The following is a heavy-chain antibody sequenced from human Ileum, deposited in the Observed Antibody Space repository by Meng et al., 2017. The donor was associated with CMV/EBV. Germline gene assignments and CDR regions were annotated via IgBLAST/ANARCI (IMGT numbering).Heavy chain of an antibody. CDR3: ARETYYYGLDV. V-gene: IGHV4-59*01. CDR1: GGSISGYY. CDR2: MYSSGST. J-gene: IGHJ6*02. Sequence: SETLSLTCNVSGGSISGYYWSWIRQSPGKGLEWIGYMYSSGSTNYNPSLKSRVNMSVDTSKNQFSLNLSSVSAADTAVYFCARETYYYGLDVWGQGTTVTVSS.